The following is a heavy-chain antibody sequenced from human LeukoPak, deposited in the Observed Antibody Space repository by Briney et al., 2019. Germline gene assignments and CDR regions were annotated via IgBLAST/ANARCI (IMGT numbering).Heavy chain of an antibody. CDR2: IYHSGST. Sequence: PSETLSLTXAVSGYSISSGYYWGWIRQPPGKGLEWIGSIYHSGSTYYNPSLKSRVTISVDTSKNQFSLKLSSVTAADTAVYYCASTVFGVVTFDYWGQGTLVTVSS. J-gene: IGHJ4*02. CDR1: GYSISSGYY. CDR3: ASTVFGVVTFDY. D-gene: IGHD3-3*01. V-gene: IGHV4-38-2*01.